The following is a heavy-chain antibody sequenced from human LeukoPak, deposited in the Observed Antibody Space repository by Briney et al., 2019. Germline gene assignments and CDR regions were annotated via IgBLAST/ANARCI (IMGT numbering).Heavy chain of an antibody. J-gene: IGHJ4*02. CDR1: GFTVSTNY. CDR3: VREGYSSGWFRS. CDR2: IYSGGST. D-gene: IGHD6-19*01. V-gene: IGHV3-53*01. Sequence: GGSLRLSCAASGFTVSTNYMSWVRQAPGKGLEWVSVIYSGGSTYYVDSVKGRFTISRDNSKNTLYLQMNSLKAEDTAVYYCVREGYSSGWFRSWGQGTLVSVSS.